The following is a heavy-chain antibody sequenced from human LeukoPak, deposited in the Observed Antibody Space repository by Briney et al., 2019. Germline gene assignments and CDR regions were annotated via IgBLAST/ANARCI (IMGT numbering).Heavy chain of an antibody. D-gene: IGHD2-2*01. CDR2: IYYSGST. V-gene: IGHV4-31*03. J-gene: IGHJ5*02. CDR1: GGSISSGGYY. CDR3: AREVRPGYCSSTSCYWGGFDP. Sequence: SETLSLTCTVSGGSISSGGYYWSWIRQHPGKGLEWIGYIYYSGSTYYNPSLKSRVTISVDRSKNQFSLKLSSVTAADTAVYYCAREVRPGYCSSTSCYWGGFDPWGQGTLVTVSS.